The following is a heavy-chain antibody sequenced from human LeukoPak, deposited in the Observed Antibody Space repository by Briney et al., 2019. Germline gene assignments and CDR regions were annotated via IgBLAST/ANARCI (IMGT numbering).Heavy chain of an antibody. J-gene: IGHJ6*03. CDR2: IRQNGSEI. Sequence: GGSLRLSCAASGFTFSEYWMSWVRQAPGKGLEWVANIRQNGSEIAYADSVEGRFTISRDDAQKSLYLEMNRLRVEDTAVYYCARLRGDFWSGYYNPYYYYYMDVWGKGTTVTVSS. V-gene: IGHV3-7*01. CDR3: ARLRGDFWSGYYNPYYYYYMDV. CDR1: GFTFSEYW. D-gene: IGHD3-3*01.